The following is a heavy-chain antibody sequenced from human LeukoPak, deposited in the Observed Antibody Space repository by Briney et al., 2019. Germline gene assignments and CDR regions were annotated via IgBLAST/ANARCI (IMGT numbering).Heavy chain of an antibody. J-gene: IGHJ4*02. Sequence: GGSLRLSCAASGFSVSNYYMSWVRQAPGKGPEWVSVIYSGGSTSYADSVKGRFIISRDNSKNTLYLQMNSLRAEDTAVYYCARTATSGYFYFDYWGQGTLVTVSS. D-gene: IGHD3-22*01. CDR1: GFSVSNYY. V-gene: IGHV3-66*01. CDR3: ARTATSGYFYFDY. CDR2: IYSGGST.